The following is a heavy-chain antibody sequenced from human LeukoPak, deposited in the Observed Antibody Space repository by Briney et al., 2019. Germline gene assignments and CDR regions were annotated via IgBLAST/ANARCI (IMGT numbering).Heavy chain of an antibody. V-gene: IGHV4-59*08. CDR2: IYYSGST. J-gene: IGHJ6*02. Sequence: SETLSLTCTVSGGSISSYYWSWIRQPPGKGLEWIGYIYYSGSTNYNPSLKSRVTISVGTSKNQFSLKLSSVTAADTAVYYCARLKAGNLYYYYYGMDVWGQGTTVTVSS. D-gene: IGHD4-23*01. CDR3: ARLKAGNLYYYYYGMDV. CDR1: GGSISSYY.